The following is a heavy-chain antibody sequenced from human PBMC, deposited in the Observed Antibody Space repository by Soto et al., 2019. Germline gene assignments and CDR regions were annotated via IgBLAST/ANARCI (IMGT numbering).Heavy chain of an antibody. Sequence: GSLRLSCAASGFTFNSYAMHWVRQAPGKGLEYVSAISSNGGSTYYANSVKGRFTISRDNSKNTLYLQMGSLRAEDMAVYYCARDHYYDSSGYYPPHFDYWGQG. CDR1: GFTFNSYA. CDR3: ARDHYYDSSGYYPPHFDY. J-gene: IGHJ4*02. D-gene: IGHD3-22*01. CDR2: ISSNGGST. V-gene: IGHV3-64*01.